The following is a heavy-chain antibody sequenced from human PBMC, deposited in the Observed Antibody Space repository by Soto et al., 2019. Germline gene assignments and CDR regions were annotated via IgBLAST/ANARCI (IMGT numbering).Heavy chain of an antibody. V-gene: IGHV1-18*04. CDR1: GYTFTSYG. J-gene: IGHJ4*02. Sequence: QVQLVQSGAEVKKPGASVKVSCKASGYTFTSYGISWVRQAPGQGLEWMGWISAYNGNTNYAQKLKGRVTMTTDTSTSTAYMELRSLRSDDTSVYYCARDLTLLWFGELPYFDYWGQGTLVTVSS. D-gene: IGHD3-10*01. CDR2: ISAYNGNT. CDR3: ARDLTLLWFGELPYFDY.